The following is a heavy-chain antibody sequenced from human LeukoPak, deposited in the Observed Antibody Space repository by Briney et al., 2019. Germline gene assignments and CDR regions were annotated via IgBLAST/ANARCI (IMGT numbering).Heavy chain of an antibody. D-gene: IGHD3-22*01. V-gene: IGHV4-39*01. CDR3: AVADADYYDSSGYYYFDY. CDR2: IYYSGST. J-gene: IGHJ4*02. CDR1: GGSISSSSYY. Sequence: SETLSLTCTVSGGSISSSSYYWGWIRQPPGKGLEWIGSIYYSGSTYYNPSLKSRVTISVDTSKNQFSLKLSSVTAADTAVYYCAVADADYYDSSGYYYFDYWGQGTLVTVS.